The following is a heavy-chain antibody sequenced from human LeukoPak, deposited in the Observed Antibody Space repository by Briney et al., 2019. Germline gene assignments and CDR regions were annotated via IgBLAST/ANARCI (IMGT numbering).Heavy chain of an antibody. V-gene: IGHV4-34*01. D-gene: IGHD6-13*01. CDR2: INHSGST. J-gene: IGHJ4*02. CDR3: ARGSSSWTNCFDY. CDR1: GGSFSGYY. Sequence: SETLSLTCAVYGGSFSGYYWSWIRQPPGKGLEWIGEINHSGSTNYNPSLKSRVTISVDTSKNQFSLKLSSVTAADTAVYYCARGSSSWTNCFDYWGQGTLVTVS.